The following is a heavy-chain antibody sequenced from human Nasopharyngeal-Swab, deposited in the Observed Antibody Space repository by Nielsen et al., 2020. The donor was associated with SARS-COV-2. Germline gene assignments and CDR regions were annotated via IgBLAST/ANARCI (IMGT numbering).Heavy chain of an antibody. CDR2: ISGSGGST. D-gene: IGHD1-26*01. Sequence: GESLKISCAASGFAFSNYAMSWVRQAPGKGLEWVSAISGSGGSTYYADSVKGRFTISRDNSKNTLYLQMNSLRAEDTAVYYCAKDGIVGATGGYWGQGTLVTVSS. J-gene: IGHJ4*02. V-gene: IGHV3-23*01. CDR1: GFAFSNYA. CDR3: AKDGIVGATGGY.